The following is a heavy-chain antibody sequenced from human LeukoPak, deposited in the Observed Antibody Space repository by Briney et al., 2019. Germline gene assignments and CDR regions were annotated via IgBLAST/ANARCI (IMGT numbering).Heavy chain of an antibody. D-gene: IGHD6-19*01. CDR2: INPNSGGT. Sequence: ASVKVSCKASGYTFTGYYMHWVRQAPGQGLEWMGWINPNSGGTNYAQKFQGRVTMTRDTSISTAYMELSRLRSDDTAVYYCARGPRWDSSGWYQRSYWSQGTLVTVSS. J-gene: IGHJ4*02. CDR3: ARGPRWDSSGWYQRSY. CDR1: GYTFTGYY. V-gene: IGHV1-2*02.